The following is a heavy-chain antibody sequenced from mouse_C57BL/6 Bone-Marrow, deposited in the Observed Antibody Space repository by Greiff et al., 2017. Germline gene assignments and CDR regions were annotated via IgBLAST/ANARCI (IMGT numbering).Heavy chain of an antibody. CDR3: AGFNYCDIAGFDY. J-gene: IGHJ3*01. V-gene: IGHV1-75*01. D-gene: IGHD2-4*01. Sequence: QVQLKEPGPELVKPGASVKISCKASGYTFTGYCINWVKQRPGQGLEWIGWIFPGSGSTYYNEKFKGKATLTVDTSSSTAYMLLSSLTSEDSAVXYCAGFNYCDIAGFDYWGQGTLVTVSA. CDR2: IFPGSGST. CDR1: GYTFTGYC.